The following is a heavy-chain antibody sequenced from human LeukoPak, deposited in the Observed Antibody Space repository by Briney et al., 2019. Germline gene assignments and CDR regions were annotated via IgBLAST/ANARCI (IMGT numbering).Heavy chain of an antibody. CDR3: ARDANRARYFDY. D-gene: IGHD1-14*01. Sequence: QSGRSLRLSCAASGFTFSSYGMHWVRQAPGKGLEWVAVIWYDGSNKYYADSVKGRFTISRDNSKNTLYLQMNSLRAEDTAVYYCARDANRARYFDYWGQGTLVTVSS. CDR1: GFTFSSYG. J-gene: IGHJ4*02. V-gene: IGHV3-33*01. CDR2: IWYDGSNK.